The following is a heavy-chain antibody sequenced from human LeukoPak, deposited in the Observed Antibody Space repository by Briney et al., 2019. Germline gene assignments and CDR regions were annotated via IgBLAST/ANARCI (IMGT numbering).Heavy chain of an antibody. V-gene: IGHV4-34*01. D-gene: IGHD4-17*01. J-gene: IGHJ6*04. Sequence: SETLSLTCAVYGGSFSGYYWSWIRQPPGKGLEWIGEINHSGSTNYNPSLKSRVTISVDTSKNQFSLKPSSVTAADTAVYYCARHPGGYGDYGMDVWGKGTTVTVSS. CDR3: ARHPGGYGDYGMDV. CDR1: GGSFSGYY. CDR2: INHSGST.